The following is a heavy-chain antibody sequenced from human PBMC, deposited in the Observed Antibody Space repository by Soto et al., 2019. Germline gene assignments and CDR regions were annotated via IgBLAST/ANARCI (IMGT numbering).Heavy chain of an antibody. V-gene: IGHV3-23*01. CDR2: ISGSGGST. J-gene: IGHJ6*02. Sequence: GGVLKLSCASAGFTFSSYAMGWVRQAPGKGLEWVSAISGSGGSTYYADSVKGRFTISRDNSKNTLYLQMNSLRAEDTAVYYCAKSLNYYYYGMDVWGQGTTVTVSS. CDR1: GFTFSSYA. CDR3: AKSLNYYYYGMDV.